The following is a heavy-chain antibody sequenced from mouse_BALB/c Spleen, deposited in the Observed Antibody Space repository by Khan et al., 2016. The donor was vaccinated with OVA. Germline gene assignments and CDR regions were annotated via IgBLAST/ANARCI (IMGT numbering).Heavy chain of an antibody. CDR1: GYSITSDYA. D-gene: IGHD1-1*01. CDR2: ISYSGNT. V-gene: IGHV3-2*02. CDR3: ARIYGGDFDY. J-gene: IGHJ2*01. Sequence: VQLKESGPGLVKPSQSLSLTCTVTGYSITSDYAWNWIRQFPGNKLEWMGYISYSGNTKYNPSLKSRISITRDTSKNQFFLQLNSVTTEDTATYSCARIYGGDFDYWGQGTTLTVSS.